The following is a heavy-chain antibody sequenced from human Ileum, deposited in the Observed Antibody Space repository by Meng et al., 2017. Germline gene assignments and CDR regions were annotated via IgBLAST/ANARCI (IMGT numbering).Heavy chain of an antibody. CDR1: GGSVNTGSYY. CDR2: MYFSGST. V-gene: IGHV4-61*01. J-gene: IGHJ4*02. Sequence: QVQLQESGPGLVRPSETLSLTCTISGGSVNTGSYYWSWIRQPLGKGLEWIGYMYFSGSTKYNASLKSRVSISVDTSKKQFSLNLTSVTAADTAVYYCARGHYDKYFDSWGQGTLVTVSS. D-gene: IGHD3-22*01. CDR3: ARGHYDKYFDS.